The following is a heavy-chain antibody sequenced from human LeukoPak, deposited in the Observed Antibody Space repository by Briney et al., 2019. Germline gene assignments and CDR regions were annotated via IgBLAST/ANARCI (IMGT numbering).Heavy chain of an antibody. J-gene: IGHJ5*02. V-gene: IGHV3-66*01. D-gene: IGHD1-26*01. CDR1: GFTVSSNY. Sequence: PGGSLRLSCAASGFTVSSNYMCWVRQAPGKGLEWVSVIYSGGSTYYADSVKGRFTISRDNSKNTLYLQMNSLRAEDTAVYYCARRSGSYHWFDPWGQGTLVTVSS. CDR3: ARRSGSYHWFDP. CDR2: IYSGGST.